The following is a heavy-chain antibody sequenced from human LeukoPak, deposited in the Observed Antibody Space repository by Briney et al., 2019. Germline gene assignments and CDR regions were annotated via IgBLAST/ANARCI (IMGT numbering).Heavy chain of an antibody. CDR3: ARNRGSVRSWFDF. D-gene: IGHD5/OR15-5a*01. CDR1: GYTFSGYY. V-gene: IGHV1-2*02. Sequence: ASVKVSCKASGYTFSGYYIHWLRQPPGQGLEWMGWINPDSDGTNYAQNFQRRVTETRDTSISTAYIGLYRLRSDDTAVYYCARNRGSVRSWFDFWGQGTLVSASS. J-gene: IGHJ4*02. CDR2: INPDSDGT.